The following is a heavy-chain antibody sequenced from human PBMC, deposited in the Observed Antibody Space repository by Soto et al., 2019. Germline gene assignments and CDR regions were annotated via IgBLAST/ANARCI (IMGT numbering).Heavy chain of an antibody. CDR2: INPNSGGT. D-gene: IGHD6-25*01. CDR1: GYTFTGYY. V-gene: IGHV1-2*04. CDR3: ARVSSRSAEFNRGMDV. Sequence: ASVKVSCKASGYTFTGYYMHWVRQAPGQGLEWMGWINPNSGGTNYAQKFQGWVTMTRDTSISTAYMELSRLRSDDTAVYYCARVSSRSAEFNRGMDVWGQGTTVTVSS. J-gene: IGHJ6*02.